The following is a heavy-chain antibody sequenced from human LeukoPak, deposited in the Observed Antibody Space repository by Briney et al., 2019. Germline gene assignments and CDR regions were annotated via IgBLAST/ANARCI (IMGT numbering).Heavy chain of an antibody. Sequence: GGSLRLSCAASGFTFSSYSMNWVRQAPGEGLEWVSSISSSSSYIYYADSVKGRFTISRDNAKNSLYLQMNSLRAEDTAVYYCARDCRFGANGLDPWGQGTLVSVSS. J-gene: IGHJ5*02. V-gene: IGHV3-21*01. CDR3: ARDCRFGANGLDP. CDR2: ISSSSSYI. D-gene: IGHD3-10*01. CDR1: GFTFSSYS.